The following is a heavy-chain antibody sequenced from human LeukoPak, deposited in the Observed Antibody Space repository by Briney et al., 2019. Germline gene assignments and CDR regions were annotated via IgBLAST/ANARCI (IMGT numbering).Heavy chain of an antibody. V-gene: IGHV1-69*04. CDR2: IIPILGIA. CDR1: GGTFSSYA. D-gene: IGHD2-15*01. Sequence: SVKVSCKASGGTFSSYAISWVRQAPGQGLEWMGRIIPILGIANYAQKFQGRVTITADKSTSTAYMELSSLRSEDTAVYYCASKGYCSGGSCYTLDYWGQGTLVTVSS. J-gene: IGHJ4*02. CDR3: ASKGYCSGGSCYTLDY.